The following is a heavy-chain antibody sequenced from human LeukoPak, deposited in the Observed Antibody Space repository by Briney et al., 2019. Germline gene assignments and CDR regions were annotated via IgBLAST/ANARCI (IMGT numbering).Heavy chain of an antibody. Sequence: GSLRLSCAASGFTFSSYAVSWVRQAPGKGLEWIGRIYYTGNTYYNASLKSRVTISIDTSKNQISLRLTSVTATDTAMYYCARQTGSGLFTLPGGQGTLVTVSS. CDR2: IYYTGNT. D-gene: IGHD3/OR15-3a*01. CDR3: ARQTGSGLFTLP. J-gene: IGHJ4*02. CDR1: GFTFSSYA. V-gene: IGHV4-59*05.